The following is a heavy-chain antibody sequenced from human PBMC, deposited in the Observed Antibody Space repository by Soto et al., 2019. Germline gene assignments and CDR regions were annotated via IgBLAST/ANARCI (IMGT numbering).Heavy chain of an antibody. V-gene: IGHV3-48*02. D-gene: IGHD3-22*01. J-gene: IGHJ4*01. CDR2: IRSSSSTI. Sequence: EVQLVESGGGLVQPGGSLRLSCAASGFTFSSYSMNWVRQAPGKGLECVSYIRSSSSTIYYADSVKGRFTISRDNAKNSLYLQMNSLRDADTTVYYWARDHDSSGYSFYYFDYWGHVILVTVAS. CDR1: GFTFSSYS. CDR3: ARDHDSSGYSFYYFDY.